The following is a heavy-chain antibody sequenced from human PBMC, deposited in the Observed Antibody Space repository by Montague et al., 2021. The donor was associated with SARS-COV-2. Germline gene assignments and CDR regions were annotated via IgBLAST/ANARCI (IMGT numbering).Heavy chain of an antibody. CDR1: NGSFSGFY. CDR3: ACGDVDGSGYMDD. V-gene: IGHV4-34*01. CDR2: ISHGGST. D-gene: IGHD1-26*01. Sequence: SETLSLTCAVFNGSFSGFYWNWIRQPPGKGLEWIGEISHGGSTYYNSSLKSRVTISVDTSKKQFSLNLRSVTAADTAVYYCACGDVDGSGYMDDWGQGTTVTVSS. J-gene: IGHJ6*03.